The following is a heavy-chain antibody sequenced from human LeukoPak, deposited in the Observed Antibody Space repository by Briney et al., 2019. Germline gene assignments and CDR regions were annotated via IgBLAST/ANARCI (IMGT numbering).Heavy chain of an antibody. CDR1: GGSISSYY. V-gene: IGHV4-59*08. D-gene: IGHD4-17*01. CDR2: IHYSGST. Sequence: RASETLSLTCTVSGGSISSYYWSWIRQPPGKGLEWIGYIHYSGSTNYNPSLKSRVTISVDTSKNQFSLKLSSVTAADTAVYYCARVPTVTFFDYWGQGTLVTVSS. CDR3: ARVPTVTFFDY. J-gene: IGHJ4*02.